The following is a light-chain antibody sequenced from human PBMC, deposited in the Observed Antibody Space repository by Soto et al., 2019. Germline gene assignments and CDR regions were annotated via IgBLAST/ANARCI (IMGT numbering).Light chain of an antibody. Sequence: QSALTQPPSASGSPGQSVTISCTGTSSDVGASNYVSWYQQHPGKVPKLVIYEVTKRPSGVPDRFSGSKSGNTASLTVSGLQAEDEADYYCSSYAGTNNFVFGTGTKLTFL. V-gene: IGLV2-8*01. CDR3: SSYAGTNNFV. CDR1: SSDVGASNY. J-gene: IGLJ1*01. CDR2: EVT.